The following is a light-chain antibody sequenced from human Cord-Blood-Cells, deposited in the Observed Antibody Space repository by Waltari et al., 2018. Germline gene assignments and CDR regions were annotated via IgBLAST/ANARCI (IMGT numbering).Light chain of an antibody. Sequence: QSALTQPRSVSGSPGQSVTLSCTGTSSDVGGYNYISWYPQHPGKAPKLMIYDVSKRPSGVPHRCSGSKSGNTASLTISGLQAEDEADYYCCSYAGSYTFDFGTGTKVTVL. CDR3: CSYAGSYTFD. J-gene: IGLJ1*01. CDR2: DVS. CDR1: SSDVGGYNY. V-gene: IGLV2-11*02.